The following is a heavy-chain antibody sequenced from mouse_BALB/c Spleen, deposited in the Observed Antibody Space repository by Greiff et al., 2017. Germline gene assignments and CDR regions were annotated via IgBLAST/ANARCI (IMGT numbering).Heavy chain of an antibody. D-gene: IGHD1-2*01. J-gene: IGHJ3*01. Sequence: LQQSGAELVRPGASVTLSCKASGYTFTSYWMHWVKQRPGQGLEWIGNIYPGSGSTNYDEKFKSKATLTVDTSSSTAYMQLSSLTSEDSAVYYCTRGEFVITTATGAYWGQGTLVTVSA. CDR2: IYPGSGST. CDR1: GYTFTSYW. V-gene: IGHV1S22*01. CDR3: TRGEFVITTATGAY.